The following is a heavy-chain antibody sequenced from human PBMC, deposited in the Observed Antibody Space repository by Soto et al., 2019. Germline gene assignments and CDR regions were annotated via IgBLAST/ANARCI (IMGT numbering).Heavy chain of an antibody. D-gene: IGHD6-6*01. CDR2: IIPLFGTT. CDR1: GGIFSSYA. J-gene: IGHJ6*02. Sequence: QVQLVQSGAEVKKPGSSVKVSCKASGGIFSSYAISWVRQAPGQGLEGMGGIIPLFGTTDYAQKFQGRVTITADESTSTAYMELSSLRSEDTAVFYCARVISARLYYFYAMDVWGQGTTVIVSS. CDR3: ARVISARLYYFYAMDV. V-gene: IGHV1-69*01.